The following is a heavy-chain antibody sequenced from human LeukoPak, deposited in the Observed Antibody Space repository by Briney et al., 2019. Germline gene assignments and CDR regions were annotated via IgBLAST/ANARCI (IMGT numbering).Heavy chain of an antibody. D-gene: IGHD3-10*01. Sequence: EASVKVSCKASGYTFTSYYMHWVRQAPGQGLEWMGWINPNSGGTNYAQKFQGRVTMTRDTSISTAYMELSRLRSDDTAVYYCASSYGSGSYYTLDYWGQGTLVTVSS. J-gene: IGHJ4*02. V-gene: IGHV1-2*02. CDR2: INPNSGGT. CDR1: GYTFTSYY. CDR3: ASSYGSGSYYTLDY.